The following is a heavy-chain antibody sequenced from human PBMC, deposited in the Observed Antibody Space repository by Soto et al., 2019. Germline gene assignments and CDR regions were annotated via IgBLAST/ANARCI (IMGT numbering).Heavy chain of an antibody. J-gene: IGHJ5*02. D-gene: IGHD3-22*01. CDR3: ARDVPLAAYDSSGYYPVNWFAP. CDR2: INPSGGST. Sequence: ASVKVSCKASGYTFTSYYMHWVRQAPGQGLEWMGIINPSGGSTSYAQKFQGRVTMTRDTSTSTVYMELSSLRSEDTAVYYCARDVPLAAYDSSGYYPVNWFAPWGQGTLVTVSS. V-gene: IGHV1-46*01. CDR1: GYTFTSYY.